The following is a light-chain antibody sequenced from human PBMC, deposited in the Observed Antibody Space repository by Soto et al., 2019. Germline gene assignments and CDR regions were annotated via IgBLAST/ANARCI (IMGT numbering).Light chain of an antibody. CDR2: EGS. J-gene: IGLJ1*01. V-gene: IGLV2-23*01. Sequence: QSALTQPASVSGSPGQSITISCTGTSSDVGSHNLVSWYQQHPDRAPKLMIYEGSKRPSGVSNRFSGSKSGNTASLTISGLQAEEEADYFCCSYAGSSTYIFGSGIKLTVL. CDR3: CSYAGSSTYI. CDR1: SSDVGSHNL.